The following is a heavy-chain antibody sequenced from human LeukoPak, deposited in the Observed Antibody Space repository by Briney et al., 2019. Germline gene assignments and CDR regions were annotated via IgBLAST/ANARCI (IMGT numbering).Heavy chain of an antibody. CDR3: AGDPQNYFDY. Sequence: ASVKVSCKTSGYTFTSYGISWVRQAPGQGLEWMGWISGYNGNTNYAQKLQGRVSMTTDTSTNTAYMELRSLGSDDTAVYYCAGDPQNYFDYWGQGTLVTVSS. CDR1: GYTFTSYG. CDR2: ISGYNGNT. J-gene: IGHJ4*02. V-gene: IGHV1-18*01.